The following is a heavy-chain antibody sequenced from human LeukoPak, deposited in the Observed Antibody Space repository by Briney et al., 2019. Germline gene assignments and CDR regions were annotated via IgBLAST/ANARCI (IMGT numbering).Heavy chain of an antibody. CDR2: IIPIFGTA. CDR1: GYTFTSYA. V-gene: IGHV1-69*13. Sequence: GASVKVSCKASGYTFTSYAISWVRQAPGQGLEWMGGIIPIFGTANYAQKFQGRVTITADESTSTAYMELSSLRSEDTAVYYCATLRSVDGHKVNWGQGTLVTVSS. D-gene: IGHD5-24*01. J-gene: IGHJ4*02. CDR3: ATLRSVDGHKVN.